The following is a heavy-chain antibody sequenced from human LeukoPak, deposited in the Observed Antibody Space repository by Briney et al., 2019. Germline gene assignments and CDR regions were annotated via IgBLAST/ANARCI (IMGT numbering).Heavy chain of an antibody. D-gene: IGHD2-2*01. CDR1: GFTVSSNY. CDR2: ISSSSSYI. CDR3: ARDRDCSSTSCYFTFHYYGMDV. Sequence: GGSLRLSCAASGFTVSSNYMNWVRQAPGKGLEWVPSISSSSSYIYYADSVKGRFTISRDNAKNSLYLQMNSLRAEDTAVYYCARDRDCSSTSCYFTFHYYGMDVWGQGTTVTVSS. V-gene: IGHV3-21*01. J-gene: IGHJ6*02.